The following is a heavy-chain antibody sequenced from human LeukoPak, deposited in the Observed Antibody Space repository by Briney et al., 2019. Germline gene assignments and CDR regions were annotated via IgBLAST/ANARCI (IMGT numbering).Heavy chain of an antibody. CDR2: IKKDGSEK. V-gene: IGHV3-7*01. J-gene: IGHJ3*02. D-gene: IGHD6-19*01. CDR1: GFTFSSYG. CDR3: AKDLYSSGWYRRSVAFDI. Sequence: GGSLRLSCAASGFTFSSYGMSWVRQAPGKGLEWVANIKKDGSEKYYVDSVKGRFTISRDNSKNTLYLQMNSLRAEDTAVYYCAKDLYSSGWYRRSVAFDIWGQGTMVTVSS.